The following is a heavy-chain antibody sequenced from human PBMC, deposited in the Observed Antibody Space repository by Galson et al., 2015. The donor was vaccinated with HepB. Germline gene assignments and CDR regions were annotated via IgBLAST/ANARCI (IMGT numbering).Heavy chain of an antibody. V-gene: IGHV3-9*01. J-gene: IGHJ4*02. D-gene: IGHD4-23*01. CDR1: GFTFDDYA. CDR2: ISWNSGSI. CDR3: AKEEGYGGNSGFDY. Sequence: SLRLSCAASGFTFDDYAMHWVRQAPGKGLEWVSGISWNSGSIGYADSVKGRFTISRDNAKNSLYLQMNSLRAEDTALYYCAKEEGYGGNSGFDYWGQGTLVTVSS.